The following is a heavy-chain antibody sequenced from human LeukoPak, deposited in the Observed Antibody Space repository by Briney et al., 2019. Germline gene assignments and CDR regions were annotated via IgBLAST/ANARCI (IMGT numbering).Heavy chain of an antibody. Sequence: PGGSLRLSCAASGFTFSSYSMNWVRQAPEKGLEWVSSISSSSSYIYYADSVKGRFTISRDNAKNSLYLQMNSLRAEDTAVYFCARESAVEQWLASFDYWGQGTLVTVSS. D-gene: IGHD6-19*01. V-gene: IGHV3-21*01. CDR2: ISSSSSYI. CDR1: GFTFSSYS. J-gene: IGHJ4*02. CDR3: ARESAVEQWLASFDY.